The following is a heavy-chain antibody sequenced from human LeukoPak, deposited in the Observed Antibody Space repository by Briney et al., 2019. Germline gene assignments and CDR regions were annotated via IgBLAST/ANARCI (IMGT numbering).Heavy chain of an antibody. CDR2: INHSGNT. Sequence: SETLSLTCAVYGGSFSGYYWSWIRQPPGKELEWIGEINHSGNTNYNPSLKSRVTISVDTSKNQFSLKLSSVTAADTAVYYCARVVGYSGYELGYYFDYWGQGTLVTVSS. CDR1: GGSFSGYY. D-gene: IGHD5-12*01. V-gene: IGHV4-34*01. J-gene: IGHJ4*02. CDR3: ARVVGYSGYELGYYFDY.